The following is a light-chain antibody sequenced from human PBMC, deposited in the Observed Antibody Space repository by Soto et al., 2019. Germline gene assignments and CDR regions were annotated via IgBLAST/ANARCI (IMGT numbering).Light chain of an antibody. CDR1: SSNIGAGYD. V-gene: IGLV1-40*01. J-gene: IGLJ1*01. CDR2: GNS. CDR3: QSYDSSLSGYV. Sequence: QSVLTQPPSVSGAPGQKVTISCTGSSSNIGAGYDVNWYHQLPGTAPKLLIHGNSIRPSGVPDRFSGSKSGTSASLAITGLQAEDEADYFCQSYDSSLSGYVFGTGTKVTVL.